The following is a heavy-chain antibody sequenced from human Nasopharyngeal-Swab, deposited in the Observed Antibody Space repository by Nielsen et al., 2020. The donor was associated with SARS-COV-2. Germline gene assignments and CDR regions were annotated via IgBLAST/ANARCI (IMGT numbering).Heavy chain of an antibody. CDR2: ISGSGGST. V-gene: IGHV3-23*01. Sequence: VRQAPGKGLEWVSAISGSGGSTYYADSVKGRFTISRDNSKNTLYLQMNSLRAEDTAVYYCVVSPGAVAAAFDYWGQGTLVTVSS. J-gene: IGHJ4*02. D-gene: IGHD6-19*01. CDR3: VVSPGAVAAAFDY.